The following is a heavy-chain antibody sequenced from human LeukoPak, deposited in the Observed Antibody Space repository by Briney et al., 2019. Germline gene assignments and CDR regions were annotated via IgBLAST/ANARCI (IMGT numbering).Heavy chain of an antibody. Sequence: GGSLRLSCAASGFIVSSNYMSWVRQAPGKGLEWVSIIYSGGSTYYADSVKGRFTISRDSSKNTLYLQMNSLRAEDTAVYYCARHLSGDDIWGQGTMVTVSS. CDR1: GFIVSSNY. J-gene: IGHJ3*02. CDR2: IYSGGST. CDR3: ARHLSGDDI. D-gene: IGHD4-17*01. V-gene: IGHV3-53*01.